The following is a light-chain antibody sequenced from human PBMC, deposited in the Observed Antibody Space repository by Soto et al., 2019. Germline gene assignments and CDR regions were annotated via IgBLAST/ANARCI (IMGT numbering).Light chain of an antibody. Sequence: DIQMTQSPSSLSASVGDRVTITCQASQDISNYLNWYQQKPGKAPKLLIYDASNLETGVPSRFSGSGSGTDFTFTISSLQPEDIATYYCQQYDLLGTFGQGTKLEIK. V-gene: IGKV1-33*01. CDR2: DAS. J-gene: IGKJ2*02. CDR3: QQYDLLGT. CDR1: QDISNY.